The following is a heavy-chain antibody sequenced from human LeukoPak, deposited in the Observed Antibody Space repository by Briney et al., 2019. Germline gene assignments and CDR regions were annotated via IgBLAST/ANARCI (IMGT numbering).Heavy chain of an antibody. CDR2: INPNSGGT. V-gene: IGHV1-2*02. CDR3: ARANVDYGDYGDAFDI. D-gene: IGHD4-17*01. CDR1: GYTFTGYY. J-gene: IGHJ3*02. Sequence: ASVKVSCKASGYTFTGYYMHWVRQAPGQGLEWMGWINPNSGGTNYAQKFQGRVTMTRDTSISPAYMELSRLRSDDTAVYYCARANVDYGDYGDAFDIWGQGTMVTVSS.